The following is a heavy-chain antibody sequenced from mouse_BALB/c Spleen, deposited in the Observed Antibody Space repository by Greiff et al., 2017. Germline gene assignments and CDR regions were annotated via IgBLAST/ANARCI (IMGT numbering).Heavy chain of an antibody. Sequence: EVKLQESGGGLVQPGGSLKLSCAASGFDFSRYWMSWVRQAPGKGLEWIGEINPDSSTINYTPSLKDKFIISRDNAKNTLYLQMSKVRSEDTALYYCARISSLSIYYYGSSYDYFDYWGQGTTLTVSS. D-gene: IGHD1-1*01. CDR3: ARISSLSIYYYGSSYDYFDY. J-gene: IGHJ2*01. CDR2: INPDSSTI. CDR1: GFDFSRYW. V-gene: IGHV4-1*02.